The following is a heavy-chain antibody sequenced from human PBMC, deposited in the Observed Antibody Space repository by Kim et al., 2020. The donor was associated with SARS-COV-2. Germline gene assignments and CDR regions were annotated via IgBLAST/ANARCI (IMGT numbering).Heavy chain of an antibody. CDR3: ARGEGGYLGD. V-gene: IGHV3-30*01. Sequence: NKYYADSVKGRFTISRDNSKNTLYLQMNSLRAEDTAVYYCARGEGGYLGDWGQGTLVTVSS. CDR2: NK. D-gene: IGHD5-12*01. J-gene: IGHJ4*02.